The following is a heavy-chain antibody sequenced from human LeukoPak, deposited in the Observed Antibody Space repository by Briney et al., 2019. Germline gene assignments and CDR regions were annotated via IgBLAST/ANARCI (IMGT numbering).Heavy chain of an antibody. V-gene: IGHV4-30-4*08. D-gene: IGHD3-22*01. CDR1: GGSISSGDYY. J-gene: IGHJ4*02. CDR2: IYYSGST. CDR3: ARVPTYYYDSSGYYLDY. Sequence: SETLSLTCTVSGGSISSGDYYWSWIRQPPGKGLEWIGYIYYSGSTYYNPSLKSRVTISVDTSKNQFSLKLSSVTAADTAVYYCARVPTYYYDSSGYYLDYWGQGTLVTVPS.